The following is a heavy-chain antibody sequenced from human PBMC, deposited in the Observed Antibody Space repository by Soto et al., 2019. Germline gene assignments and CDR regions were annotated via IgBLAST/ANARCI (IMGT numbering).Heavy chain of an antibody. CDR2: INPNSGGT. V-gene: IGHV1-2*02. J-gene: IGHJ4*02. D-gene: IGHD3-22*01. CDR3: ARGDLGYYYDSSGYTFVDY. CDR1: GYTFTGYY. Sequence: ASVKVSCKASGYTFTGYYMHWVLQAPGQGLEWMGWINPNSGGTNYAQKFQGRVTMTRDTSISTAYMELSRLRSDDTAVYYCARGDLGYYYDSSGYTFVDYWGQGTLVTVSS.